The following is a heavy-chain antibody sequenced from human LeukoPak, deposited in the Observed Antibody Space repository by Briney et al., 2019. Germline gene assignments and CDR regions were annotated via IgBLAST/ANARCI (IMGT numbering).Heavy chain of an antibody. CDR3: ARLQYCSSTSCYDY. J-gene: IGHJ4*02. Sequence: PSETLSLTCTVSGGSISSYYWSWIRQPPGKGLEWIGYIYYSGSTYYNPSLKSRVTISVDTSKNQFSLKLSSVTAADTAVYYCARLQYCSSTSCYDYWGQGTLVTVSS. CDR1: GGSISSYY. D-gene: IGHD2-2*01. V-gene: IGHV4-59*08. CDR2: IYYSGST.